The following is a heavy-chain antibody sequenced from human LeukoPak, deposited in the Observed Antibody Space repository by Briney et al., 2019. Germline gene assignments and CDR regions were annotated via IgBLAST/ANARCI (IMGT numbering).Heavy chain of an antibody. Sequence: PGGSLRLSCAASGFTFEDSAMHWVRQAPGKGLEWVSGISWNSDSIGYGDSVKGRFTISRDNAKNSLYLQMNSLRAEDTAVYYCARVPPKPMTTVTRGRWFDPWGQGTLVTVSS. V-gene: IGHV3-9*01. CDR1: GFTFEDSA. J-gene: IGHJ5*02. CDR3: ARVPPKPMTTVTRGRWFDP. D-gene: IGHD4-17*01. CDR2: ISWNSDSI.